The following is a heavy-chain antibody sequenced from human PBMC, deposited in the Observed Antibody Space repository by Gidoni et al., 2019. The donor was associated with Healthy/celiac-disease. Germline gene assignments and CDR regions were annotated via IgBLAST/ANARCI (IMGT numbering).Heavy chain of an antibody. V-gene: IGHV1-8*01. CDR3: ARVGYYYDSSGYYYGMDV. J-gene: IGHJ6*02. CDR1: GYTFTSYD. Sequence: QVQLVQSGAEVKKPGASVKVSCKASGYTFTSYDINWVRQATGQGLEWMGWMNPNSGNTGYAQKFQGRVTMTRNTSISTAYMELSSLRSEDTAVYYCARVGYYYDSSGYYYGMDVWGQGTTVTVSS. CDR2: MNPNSGNT. D-gene: IGHD3-22*01.